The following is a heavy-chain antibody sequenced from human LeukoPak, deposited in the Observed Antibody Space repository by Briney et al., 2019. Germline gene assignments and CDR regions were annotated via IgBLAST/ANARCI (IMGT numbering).Heavy chain of an antibody. D-gene: IGHD3-10*01. CDR2: INHSGST. CDR1: GGSFSGYY. V-gene: IGHV4-34*01. J-gene: IGHJ4*02. CDR3: ARGWFRELLD. Sequence: PSETLSLTCAVYGGSFSGYYWSWIRQPPGKGLEWIGEINHSGSTNYNPSLKSRATISVDTSKNQFSLKLSSVTAADTAVYYCARGWFRELLDWGQGTLITVSS.